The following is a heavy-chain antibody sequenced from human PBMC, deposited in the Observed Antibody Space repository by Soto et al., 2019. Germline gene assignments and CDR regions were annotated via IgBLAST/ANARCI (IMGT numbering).Heavy chain of an antibody. J-gene: IGHJ4*02. CDR3: ASVSSEGSSSYFDY. V-gene: IGHV3-11*01. Sequence: LRLSCAASGFTFSDYYMSWIRQAPGKGLEWVSYISSSGSTIYYADSVKGRFTISRDNAKNSLYLQMNSLRAEDTAVYYCASVSSEGSSSYFDYWGQGTLVTVSS. CDR2: ISSSGSTI. CDR1: GFTFSDYY. D-gene: IGHD6-6*01.